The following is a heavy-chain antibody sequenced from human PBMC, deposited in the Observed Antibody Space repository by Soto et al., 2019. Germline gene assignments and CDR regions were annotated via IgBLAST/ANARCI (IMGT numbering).Heavy chain of an antibody. Sequence: GGSLRLSCAASGFTFSSYGMHWVRQAPGKGLEWVAVISYDGSNKYYADSVKGRFTISRDNSKNTLYLQMNSLRAEDTAVYYCAKDRVDWDYWGQGTLVTVSS. V-gene: IGHV3-30*18. D-gene: IGHD3-9*01. CDR1: GFTFSSYG. J-gene: IGHJ4*02. CDR2: ISYDGSNK. CDR3: AKDRVDWDY.